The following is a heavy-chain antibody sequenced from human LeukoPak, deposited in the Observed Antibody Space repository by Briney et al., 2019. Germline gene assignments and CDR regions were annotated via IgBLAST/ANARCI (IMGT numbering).Heavy chain of an antibody. J-gene: IGHJ5*02. CDR3: ATGRSGYYSNWFDP. D-gene: IGHD3-22*01. Sequence: SETLSLTCTVSGGSISSYYLSWIRQPAGKGLEWIGRIYTSGSTNYNPSLKSRVTMSVDTSKNQFSLKLSSVTAADTAVYYCATGRSGYYSNWFDPWGQGTLVTVSS. CDR2: IYTSGST. V-gene: IGHV4-4*07. CDR1: GGSISSYY.